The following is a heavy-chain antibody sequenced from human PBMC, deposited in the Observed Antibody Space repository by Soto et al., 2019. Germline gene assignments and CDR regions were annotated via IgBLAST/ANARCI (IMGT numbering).Heavy chain of an antibody. Sequence: ASVKVSCKASGYTFTSYAMHWVRQAPGQRLEWMGWINAGNGKTKYSQKFQGRVTITRDTSASTAYMELSSLRSEDTAVYYCARVLTDAFDIWGQGTMVTVSS. CDR3: ARVLTDAFDI. D-gene: IGHD3-9*01. CDR1: GYTFTSYA. V-gene: IGHV1-3*01. CDR2: INAGNGKT. J-gene: IGHJ3*02.